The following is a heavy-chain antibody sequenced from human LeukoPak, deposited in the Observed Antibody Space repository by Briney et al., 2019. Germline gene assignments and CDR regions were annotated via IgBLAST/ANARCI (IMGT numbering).Heavy chain of an antibody. V-gene: IGHV1-2*02. CDR1: ESIFTNLL. CDR2: LVAKNGGT. Sequence: GASVKVSCKASESIFTNLLIHWVRQAPGQGLEWMGWLVAKNGGTHYAQNFQGRVTMTRDTSIRTAYMELSGLRSDDTAVYYCAREGVDFDSWGQGTMDTVSS. J-gene: IGHJ3*01. CDR3: AREGVDFDS.